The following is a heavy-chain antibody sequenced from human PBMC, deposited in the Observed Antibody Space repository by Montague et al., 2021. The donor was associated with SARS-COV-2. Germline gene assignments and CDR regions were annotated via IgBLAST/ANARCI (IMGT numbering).Heavy chain of an antibody. J-gene: IGHJ4*02. Sequence: SLRLSCAASGFTFSSYAMHWARQALGKGLEYVSASSSNGGSTYYANSAKGRFTISRDNSKNTLYLQMGSLRAEDMAVYYCASGHDSSGLPEDYWGQGTLVTVSS. D-gene: IGHD3-22*01. CDR1: GFTFSSYA. CDR3: ASGHDSSGLPEDY. CDR2: SSSNGGST. V-gene: IGHV3-64*01.